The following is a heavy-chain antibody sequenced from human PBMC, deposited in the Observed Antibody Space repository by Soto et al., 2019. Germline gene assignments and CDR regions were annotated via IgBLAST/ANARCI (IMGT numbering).Heavy chain of an antibody. J-gene: IGHJ2*01. V-gene: IGHV4-59*01. CDR3: ARRKEHYNGWYIEF. D-gene: IGHD4-4*01. CDR2: LSYGGST. Sequence: PWETLYITFTMSCASLSEKYYSCIRQPPGKGLEWLVYLSYGGSTHYKPALESRVSILVDTSRNQFSLKLTYLTAADAGVYYCARRKEHYNGWYIEFWGRGMLVTVS. CDR1: CASLSEKY.